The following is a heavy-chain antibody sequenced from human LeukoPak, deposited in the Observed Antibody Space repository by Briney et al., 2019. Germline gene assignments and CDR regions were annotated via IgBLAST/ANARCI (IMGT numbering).Heavy chain of an antibody. CDR1: GFTFSSYE. J-gene: IGHJ5*02. D-gene: IGHD3-22*01. Sequence: GGSLRLSCQASGFTFSSYEMNWVRQAPGKGLEWVSYISSSGNTIYHADSVKGRFTISRDNAKNSLYLQMNSLRAEDTAVYYCARDLGQYYDTSDNWFDPWGQGTLVTVSS. V-gene: IGHV3-48*03. CDR2: ISSSGNTI. CDR3: ARDLGQYYDTSDNWFDP.